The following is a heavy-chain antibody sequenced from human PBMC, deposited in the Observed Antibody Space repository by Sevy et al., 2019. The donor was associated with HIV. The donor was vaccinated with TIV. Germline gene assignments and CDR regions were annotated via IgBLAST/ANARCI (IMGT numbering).Heavy chain of an antibody. CDR1: GFSFSYHW. CDR3: PTVIQEPLGDL. D-gene: IGHD3-16*01. CDR2: IKPDGREK. Sequence: GGSLRLSCAASGFSFSYHWVTWVRQAPGKGPEWVANIKPDGREKNYVDSVKGRFTISRDNAKNTLFLQMNSLRAEGTGVYYCPTVIQEPLGDLWGQGTLVTVSS. V-gene: IGHV3-7*01. J-gene: IGHJ4*02.